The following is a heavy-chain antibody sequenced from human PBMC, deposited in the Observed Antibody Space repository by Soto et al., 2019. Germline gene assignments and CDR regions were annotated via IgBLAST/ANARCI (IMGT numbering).Heavy chain of an antibody. D-gene: IGHD6-13*01. CDR2: TSYDGSNK. CDR1: GFTFSSYA. J-gene: IGHJ6*02. Sequence: GGSLRLSCAASGFTFSSYAMHWVRQAPGKGLEWVAVTSYDGSNKYYADSVKGRFTISRDNSKNTLYLQMNSLRAEDTAVYYCARDVYSSPAYYYYGMDVRGQGTTVTVSS. CDR3: ARDVYSSPAYYYYGMDV. V-gene: IGHV3-30-3*01.